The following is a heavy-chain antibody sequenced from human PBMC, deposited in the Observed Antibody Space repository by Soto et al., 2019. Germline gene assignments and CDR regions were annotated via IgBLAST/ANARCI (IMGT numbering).Heavy chain of an antibody. CDR3: VPWKSGCDFGL. Sequence: PGESLKISFKGSGYSFSSSSICWVRQMPVKGLEWVGNIHPGDSNARYSPSFQGQVTISADKSISTPYLEWTSLKASDTAAYYCVPWKSGCDFGLWGQRNLIAFSS. D-gene: IGHD3-22*01. V-gene: IGHV5-51*01. CDR2: IHPGDSNA. CDR1: GYSFSSSS. J-gene: IGHJ4*02.